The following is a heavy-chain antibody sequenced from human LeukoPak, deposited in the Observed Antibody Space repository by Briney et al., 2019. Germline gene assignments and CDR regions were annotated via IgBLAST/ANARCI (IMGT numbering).Heavy chain of an antibody. Sequence: GGSLRLSCAVSGITLSNYGMSWVRQAPGKGLEWVSAISGNGGATYYADSVKGRFTISRDNSKNTLHLQMNSLRAEDTALYYCAKATTAIVVDNFFDYWGQGTLVSVSS. CDR2: ISGNGGAT. CDR3: AKATTAIVVDNFFDY. D-gene: IGHD3-22*01. V-gene: IGHV3-23*01. CDR1: GITLSNYG. J-gene: IGHJ4*02.